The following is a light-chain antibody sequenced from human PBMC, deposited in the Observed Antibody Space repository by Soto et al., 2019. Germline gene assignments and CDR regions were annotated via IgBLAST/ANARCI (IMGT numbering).Light chain of an antibody. V-gene: IGKV3-15*01. CDR3: QQYNNWPRT. CDR2: GAS. Sequence: EIVLTQSPGTLSLSPGERATLSCRASQSVSSSYLAWYQQKPGQAPRLLIYGASTRASGIPARFSGSGSGTDFTLTISSLQSEDFAVYYCQQYNNWPRTFGQGTKV. J-gene: IGKJ1*01. CDR1: QSVSSSY.